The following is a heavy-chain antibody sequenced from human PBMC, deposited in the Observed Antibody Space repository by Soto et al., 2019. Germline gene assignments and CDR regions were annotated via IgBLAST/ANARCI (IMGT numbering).Heavy chain of an antibody. CDR3: ARAMGRIQLWFPLGAFDI. CDR1: GFTFSSYS. D-gene: IGHD5-18*01. V-gene: IGHV3-21*01. J-gene: IGHJ3*02. Sequence: GGSLRLSCAASGFTFSSYSMNWVRQAPGKGMEWVSSISSSSSYIYYADSVKDRFTISRDNAKNSLYLQMNSLRAEDTAVYYCARAMGRIQLWFPLGAFDIWGQGTMVTVSS. CDR2: ISSSSSYI.